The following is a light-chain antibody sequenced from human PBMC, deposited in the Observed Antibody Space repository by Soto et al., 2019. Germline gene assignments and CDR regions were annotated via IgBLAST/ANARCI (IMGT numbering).Light chain of an antibody. V-gene: IGKV3-20*01. CDR2: DAS. CDR1: QSISQS. Sequence: EVVLTQSPSTLSLSPVERATIYCRASQSISQSLAWYQQRPGQSPRLLIYDASRRATGIPDRFTGSGFGTDFTPTISRLAPEDLAVYYCQQYGGSPRTFGQGTKVDIK. CDR3: QQYGGSPRT. J-gene: IGKJ1*01.